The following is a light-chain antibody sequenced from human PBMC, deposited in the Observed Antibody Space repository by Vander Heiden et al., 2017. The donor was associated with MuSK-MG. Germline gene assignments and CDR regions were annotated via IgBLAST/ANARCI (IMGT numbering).Light chain of an antibody. V-gene: IGLV2-11*01. CDR2: DVS. CDR1: SSDVGGYNY. CDR3: CSYAGSYTFYV. Sequence: QSALPQPRSVSGSPGQSVTLSCPGTSSDVGGYNYVSWYQQHPGKSPKLLIYDVSKRPSGVPDRFSGSKSGNTASLTISGLQAEEEADYHCCSYAGSYTFYVFGTGTKVTVL. J-gene: IGLJ1*01.